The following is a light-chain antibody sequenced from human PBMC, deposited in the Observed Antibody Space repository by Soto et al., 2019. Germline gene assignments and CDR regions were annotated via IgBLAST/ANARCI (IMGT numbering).Light chain of an antibody. CDR2: GAS. J-gene: IGKJ2*01. CDR1: QSVSSN. Sequence: EIVMTQSPATLSVSPGERATLSCRASQSVSSNLAWYQQKPGQAPRLLIYGASTRATGIPARFSGSGSGTEFTLTISSLQSDDLATYYCQQYNGYPYTFGRGTKLEI. CDR3: QQYNGYPYT. V-gene: IGKV3-15*01.